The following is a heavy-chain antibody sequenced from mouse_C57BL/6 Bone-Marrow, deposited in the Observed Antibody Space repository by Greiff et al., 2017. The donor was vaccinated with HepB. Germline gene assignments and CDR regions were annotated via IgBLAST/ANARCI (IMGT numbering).Heavy chain of an antibody. J-gene: IGHJ2*01. CDR1: GYSITSGYD. CDR3: ARDEGFYFDY. V-gene: IGHV3-1*01. CDR2: ISYSGST. Sequence: VQLKESGPGMVKPSQSLSLTCTVTGYSITSGYDWHWIRHFPGNNLEWMGYISYSGSTNYNPSLKSRISITHDTSKNHFFLKLNSVTTEDTATYYCARDEGFYFDYWGQGTTLTVSS.